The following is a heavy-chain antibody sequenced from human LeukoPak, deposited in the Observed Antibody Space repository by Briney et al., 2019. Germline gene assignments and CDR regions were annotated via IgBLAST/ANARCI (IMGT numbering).Heavy chain of an antibody. V-gene: IGHV3-74*01. Sequence: GGSVTLFCAASGFTFRSYWMHWVRQVPGKGLVWVSRINSDGSSTSYADSVKGRFTISSDDAKNTLYLQMNCLRAEDTAVYYCARGLAYYYDSSGYYYFDYWGQGALGAVSS. CDR3: ARGLAYYYDSSGYYYFDY. D-gene: IGHD3-22*01. CDR2: INSDGSST. CDR1: GFTFRSYW. J-gene: IGHJ4*02.